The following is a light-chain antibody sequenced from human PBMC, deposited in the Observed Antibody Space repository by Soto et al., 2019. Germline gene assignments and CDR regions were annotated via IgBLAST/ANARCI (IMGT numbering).Light chain of an antibody. Sequence: DTQLTQSPSTLSASIGDRVTITCRASQEIRDWLAWYQQRPGKAPRLLIYKASTLQSGVPLRFSGSGSGTEFTLTISSLQPDDFATCVCQQRTFGQGTKVEI. CDR1: QEIRDW. V-gene: IGKV1-5*03. J-gene: IGKJ1*01. CDR3: QQRT. CDR2: KAS.